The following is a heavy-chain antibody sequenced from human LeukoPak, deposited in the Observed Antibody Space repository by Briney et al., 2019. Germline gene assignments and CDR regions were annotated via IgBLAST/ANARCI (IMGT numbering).Heavy chain of an antibody. D-gene: IGHD4/OR15-4a*01. V-gene: IGHV1-69*13. CDR3: ARALELTTPYHDAFDI. Sequence: ASVKVSCKASGGTFSSYAISWVRQAPGQGLEWMGGIIPIFGTANYAQKFQGRVTITADESTSTAYMELSSQRSEDTAVYYCARALELTTPYHDAFDIWGQGTMVTVSS. J-gene: IGHJ3*02. CDR2: IIPIFGTA. CDR1: GGTFSSYA.